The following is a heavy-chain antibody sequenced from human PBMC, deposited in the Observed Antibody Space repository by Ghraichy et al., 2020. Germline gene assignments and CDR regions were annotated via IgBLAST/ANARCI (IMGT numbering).Heavy chain of an antibody. V-gene: IGHV4-59*08. Sequence: SETLSLTCSVSGSPLSNHYWTWMRQSPGKGLEWIGYIYSDGRINYNPSLKSRLTMSVDASKNQFSLILKSVTAADTAVYFCARHRLRENNNSGWLIDAWGPGTLITVT. CDR2: IYSDGRI. D-gene: IGHD6-13*01. J-gene: IGHJ5*01. CDR3: ARHRLRENNNSGWLIDA. CDR1: GSPLSNHY.